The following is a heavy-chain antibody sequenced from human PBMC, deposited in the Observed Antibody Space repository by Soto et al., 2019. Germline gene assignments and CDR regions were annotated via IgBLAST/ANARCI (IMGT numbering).Heavy chain of an antibody. Sequence: PSETLSLTCAVYGGSFSGYYWSWIRQPPGKGLEWIGEINHRGSTNYNPSLKSRVTITVDRSKNQFSLRLSSVTAADTAVYYCARNYCSGGSCYLFFDYWGQGALVNVSS. V-gene: IGHV4-34*01. CDR3: ARNYCSGGSCYLFFDY. CDR1: GGSFSGYY. D-gene: IGHD2-15*01. J-gene: IGHJ4*02. CDR2: INHRGST.